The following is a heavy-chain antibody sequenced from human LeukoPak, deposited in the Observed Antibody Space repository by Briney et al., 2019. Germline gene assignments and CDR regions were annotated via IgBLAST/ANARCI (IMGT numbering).Heavy chain of an antibody. CDR3: AKDLYSSSWYYFDY. CDR2: ISWNSGSI. CDR1: GFTFDDYA. J-gene: IGHJ4*02. Sequence: GGSLRLSCAASGFTFDDYAMHWVRQAPGKGLEWVSGISWNSGSIGYADSVKGRFTISRDNAKNSLYLQINSLRAEDTALYYCAKDLYSSSWYYFDYWGQGTLVTVSS. D-gene: IGHD6-13*01. V-gene: IGHV3-9*01.